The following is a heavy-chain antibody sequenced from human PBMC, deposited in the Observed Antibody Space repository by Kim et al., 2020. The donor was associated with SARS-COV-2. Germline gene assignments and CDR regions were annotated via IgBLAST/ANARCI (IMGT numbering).Heavy chain of an antibody. J-gene: IGHJ4*02. V-gene: IGHV4-59*01. CDR2: IYYSGST. CDR1: GGSISSYY. Sequence: SETLSLTCTVSGGSISSYYWSWIRQPPGKGLEWIGYIYYSGSTNYNPSLKSRVTISVDTSKNQFSLKLSSVTAADTAVYYCASSSAVAGTVYYFDYWGQGTLVTVSS. CDR3: ASSSAVAGTVYYFDY. D-gene: IGHD6-19*01.